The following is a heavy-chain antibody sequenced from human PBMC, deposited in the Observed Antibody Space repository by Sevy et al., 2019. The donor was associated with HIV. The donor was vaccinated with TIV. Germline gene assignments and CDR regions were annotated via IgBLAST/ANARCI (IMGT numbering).Heavy chain of an antibody. D-gene: IGHD1-1*01. J-gene: IGHJ1*01. Sequence: GGSLRLSCAASGFTFNFFSMHWVRQAPGTGLEWVATISFDGSNANYADSVKGRITISRDNSKNSLFLQMNSLTADDSAVYYCALERLSSAVAEYFHNWGQGTLVTVSS. CDR2: ISFDGSNA. CDR1: GFTFNFFS. V-gene: IGHV3-30-3*01. CDR3: ALERLSSAVAEYFHN.